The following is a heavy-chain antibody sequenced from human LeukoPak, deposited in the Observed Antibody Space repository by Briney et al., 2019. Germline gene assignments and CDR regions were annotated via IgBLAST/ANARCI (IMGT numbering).Heavy chain of an antibody. J-gene: IGHJ4*02. CDR1: GFTSNSYA. D-gene: IGHD1-7*01. CDR2: ISVSGGGT. V-gene: IGHV3-23*01. CDR3: VKVGELLGGFDY. Sequence: GGSLRLSCAASGFTSNSYATSWVRQAPGKGLEWVSSISVSGGGTHYADSVKGRFTVSRDNSKNTLYLQMSSLRAEDTAAYYCVKVGELLGGFDYWGQGTLVTVSS.